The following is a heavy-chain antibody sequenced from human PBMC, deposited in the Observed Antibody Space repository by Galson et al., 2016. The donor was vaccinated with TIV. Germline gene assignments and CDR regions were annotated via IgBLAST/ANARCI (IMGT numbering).Heavy chain of an antibody. CDR3: AKDVRALAVAEPFDY. Sequence: SLRLSCAASGFTFDDYAIHWVRQAPGKSLEWVSGVSWNSHSIGYADSVKGRFTISRDNAKNSVYLQMNSLRPKDTAFYYCAKDVRALAVAEPFDYWGQGTLVTVSS. CDR2: VSWNSHSI. CDR1: GFTFDDYA. D-gene: IGHD6-19*01. V-gene: IGHV3-9*01. J-gene: IGHJ4*02.